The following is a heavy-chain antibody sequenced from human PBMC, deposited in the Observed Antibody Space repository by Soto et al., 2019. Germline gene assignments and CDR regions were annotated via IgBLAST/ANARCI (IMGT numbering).Heavy chain of an antibody. CDR3: ASAKAVVIAPLGI. V-gene: IGHV3-23*01. CDR1: GFTFNNSA. J-gene: IGHJ3*02. D-gene: IGHD2-21*01. Sequence: GGTLRLSCAASGFTFNNSAMTWVRQAPGQGLEWVASISENGGSRGGTYYADSVKGRFTISRDNSKNTLYLQVDSLTGADTAVYYCASAKAVVIAPLGIWGQGALVTVSS. CDR2: ISENGGSRGGT.